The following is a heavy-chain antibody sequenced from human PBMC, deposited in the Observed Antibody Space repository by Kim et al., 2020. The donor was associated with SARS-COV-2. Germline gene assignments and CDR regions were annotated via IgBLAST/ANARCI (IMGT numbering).Heavy chain of an antibody. D-gene: IGHD3-10*01. CDR2: IWYDGSNK. J-gene: IGHJ4*02. V-gene: IGHV3-33*06. Sequence: GGSLRLSCAASGFTFSSYGMHWVRQAPGKGLEWVAVIWYDGSNKYYADSVKGRFTISRDNSKNTLYLQMNSLRAEDTAVYYCAKGWFGASPNEYYFDYLGQGTLVTVSS. CDR3: AKGWFGASPNEYYFDY. CDR1: GFTFSSYG.